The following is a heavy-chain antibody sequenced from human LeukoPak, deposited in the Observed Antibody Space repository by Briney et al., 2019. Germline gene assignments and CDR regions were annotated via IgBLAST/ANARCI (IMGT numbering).Heavy chain of an antibody. CDR2: IYYSGST. J-gene: IGHJ4*02. CDR1: GGSISSSSYY. V-gene: IGHV4-39*01. Sequence: SETLSLTCTVSGGSISSSSYYWGWIRQPPGKGLEWIGSIYYSGSTYYNPSLKSRVTISVDTSKKQFSLKLSSVTAADTAVYYCRITMVRGVIGPYYFDYWGQGTLVTVSS. CDR3: RITMVRGVIGPYYFDY. D-gene: IGHD3-10*01.